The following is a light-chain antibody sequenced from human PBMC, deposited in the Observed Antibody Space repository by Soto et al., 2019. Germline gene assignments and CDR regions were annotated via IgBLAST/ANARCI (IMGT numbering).Light chain of an antibody. CDR3: QQRSNRPWT. CDR1: QSVSSY. CDR2: DAS. V-gene: IGKV3-11*01. J-gene: IGKJ1*01. Sequence: EIVLTQSPATLSLSPGERATLSCRASQSVSSYLAWYQQKPGQAPRLLIYDASNRATGIPARFSGSGSGTDFTLTISSLEPEAFAVYYCQQRSNRPWTFGQGTKVDIK.